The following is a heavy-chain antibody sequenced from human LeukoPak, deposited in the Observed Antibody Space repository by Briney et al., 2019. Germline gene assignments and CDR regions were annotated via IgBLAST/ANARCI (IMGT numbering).Heavy chain of an antibody. D-gene: IGHD6-6*01. Sequence: GASVKVSCKASGGSFNSYAISWVRQAPGQGLEWMGGIIPIFGTADYAQKFQDRVTITADESTTTAYMELSSLASDDTAVYYCARGTGFSSSSPLHWYFDLWGRGTLVTVSS. CDR3: ARGTGFSSSSPLHWYFDL. CDR1: GGSFNSYA. CDR2: IIPIFGTA. V-gene: IGHV1-69*13. J-gene: IGHJ2*01.